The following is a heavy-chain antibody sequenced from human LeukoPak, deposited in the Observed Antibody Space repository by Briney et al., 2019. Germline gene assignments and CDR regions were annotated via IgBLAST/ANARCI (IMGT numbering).Heavy chain of an antibody. J-gene: IGHJ5*02. CDR3: ARSGLAKWGYGDYDWFDP. CDR1: GGTFSSYA. Sequence: GASVKVSCKASGGTFSSYAISWVRQAPGQGLEWMGGIIPIFGTANYAQKFQGRVTITADESTSTAYMELSSLRSEDTAVYYCARSGLAKWGYGDYDWFDPWGRGTLVTVSS. V-gene: IGHV1-69*01. CDR2: IIPIFGTA. D-gene: IGHD4-17*01.